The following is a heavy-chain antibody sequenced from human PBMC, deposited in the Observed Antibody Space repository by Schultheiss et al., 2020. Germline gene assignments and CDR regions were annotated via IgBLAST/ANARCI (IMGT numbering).Heavy chain of an antibody. J-gene: IGHJ6*02. D-gene: IGHD3-10*01. CDR1: GFTFSSYA. Sequence: GESLKISCAASGFTFSSYAMHWVRQAPGKGLEWVAVISYDGSNKYYADSVKGRFTISRDNSKNTLYLQMNSLRAEDTAVYYCASRITMVRGVPPRYGMDVWGQGTTVTVSS. CDR3: ASRITMVRGVPPRYGMDV. CDR2: ISYDGSNK. V-gene: IGHV3-30-3*01.